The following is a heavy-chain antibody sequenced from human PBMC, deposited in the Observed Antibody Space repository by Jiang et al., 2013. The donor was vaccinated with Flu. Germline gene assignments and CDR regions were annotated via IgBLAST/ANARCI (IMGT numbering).Heavy chain of an antibody. CDR3: ARSIAVASAFDY. J-gene: IGHJ4*02. V-gene: IGHV4-38-2*02. D-gene: IGHD6-19*01. CDR1: GYSISSGYY. CDR2: IYHSGST. Sequence: GSGLVKPSETLSLTCTVSGYSISSGYYWGWIRQPPGKGLEWIGSIYHSGSTYYNPSLKSRVTISVDRSKNQFSLKLSSVTAADTAVYYCARSIAVASAFDYWGQGTLVT.